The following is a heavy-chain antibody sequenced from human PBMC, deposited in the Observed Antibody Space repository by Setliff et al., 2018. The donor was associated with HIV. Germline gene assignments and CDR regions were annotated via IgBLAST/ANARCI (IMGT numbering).Heavy chain of an antibody. Sequence: GGSLRLSCGASGFTFTMYSMNWVRQVPGKGLEWVGRIKSKTDGGTTDYAAPVKGRFTISRDDSKNTLYLQMNSLKTEDTAVYYCTRDPTYYDFWSGLIDYWGQGTLVTVSS. CDR1: GFTFTMYS. V-gene: IGHV3-15*01. D-gene: IGHD3-3*01. J-gene: IGHJ4*02. CDR2: IKSKTDGGTT. CDR3: TRDPTYYDFWSGLIDY.